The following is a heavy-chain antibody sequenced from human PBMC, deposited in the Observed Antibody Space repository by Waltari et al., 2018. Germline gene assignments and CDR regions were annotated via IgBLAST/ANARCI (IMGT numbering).Heavy chain of an antibody. CDR1: GFDSSNHW. J-gene: IGHJ4*02. Sequence: EVRLVESGGGLVQPGEPLTLSCSASGFDSSNHWMSWVRQFPGKGPMWVARINRGATIGYDDSVRGRFTIFRDSSTNTLSLQMRSLTVEDTALYYCVRGPSVDYSNPVPFDLWGQGTLVTVSS. CDR2: INRGATI. D-gene: IGHD4-4*01. V-gene: IGHV3-74*01. CDR3: VRGPSVDYSNPVPFDL.